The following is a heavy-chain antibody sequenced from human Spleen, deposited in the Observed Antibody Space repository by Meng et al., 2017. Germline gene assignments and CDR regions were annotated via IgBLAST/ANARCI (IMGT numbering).Heavy chain of an antibody. Sequence: GESLKISCTASGFPFSNFGINWVRQAPGKGLEWVAIIWYDGSNKYYADSVEGRFTISRDNSKNTVYLQMNSLRAEDTAIYYCARGRDYYESSGNAERYEYWGQGTLVTVSS. V-gene: IGHV3-33*01. D-gene: IGHD3-22*01. CDR2: IWYDGSNK. CDR3: ARGRDYYESSGNAERYEY. J-gene: IGHJ4*02. CDR1: GFPFSNFG.